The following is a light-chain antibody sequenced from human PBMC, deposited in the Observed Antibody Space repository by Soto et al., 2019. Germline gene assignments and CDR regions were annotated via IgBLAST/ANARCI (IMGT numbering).Light chain of an antibody. CDR2: GSS. CDR3: QQYGSSRGIT. J-gene: IGKJ3*01. Sequence: EIVLTQSPGTLSLSPGERATLSCRASQSVDSSFLAWYQQKPGQAPRLLIFGSSRRATGIPDRFSGNGSGTDFTLTISRLEPEDFAVYGCQQYGSSRGITFGPGTKGDIK. CDR1: QSVDSSF. V-gene: IGKV3-20*01.